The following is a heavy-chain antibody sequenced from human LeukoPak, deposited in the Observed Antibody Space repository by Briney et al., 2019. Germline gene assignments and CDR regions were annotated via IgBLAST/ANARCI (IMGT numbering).Heavy chain of an antibody. V-gene: IGHV2-5*01. CDR3: ARWTMVRGDDQYYMDV. CDR2: IYWNDYK. CDR1: GFSLSTTGVG. J-gene: IGHJ6*03. Sequence: KESGPTLVKPSQTLTLTCTFSGFSLSTTGVGVGWIRQPPGKALEWLALIYWNDYKRYSPSLKSRLTITKDTSKNQVVLTMTNMDPVDTGTYYCARWTMVRGDDQYYMDVWGKGTTVTISS. D-gene: IGHD3-10*01.